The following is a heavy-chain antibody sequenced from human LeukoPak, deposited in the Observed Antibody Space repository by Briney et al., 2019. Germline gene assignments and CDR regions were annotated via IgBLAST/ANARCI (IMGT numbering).Heavy chain of an antibody. J-gene: IGHJ5*02. Sequence: GASVKVSCKASGYTFTSYGISWVRQAPGQGLEWMGWISAYNGNTNYAQKLQGRVTMTTDTSTSTAYMELRSLRSDDTAVYYCARDLESDYYDSSGYYSTWGQGTLVTVSS. CDR1: GYTFTSYG. V-gene: IGHV1-18*01. CDR2: ISAYNGNT. D-gene: IGHD3-22*01. CDR3: ARDLESDYYDSSGYYST.